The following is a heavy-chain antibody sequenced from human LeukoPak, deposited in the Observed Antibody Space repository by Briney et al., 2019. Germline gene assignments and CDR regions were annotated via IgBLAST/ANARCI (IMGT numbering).Heavy chain of an antibody. D-gene: IGHD3-10*01. CDR1: GGSISSYY. Sequence: SETLSLTCTVSGGSISSYYWSWIRQPPGKGLEWIGYIYYSGSTNYNPSLKSRVTISVDTSKNQFSLKLSSVTAADTAVYYCARVLSGFGGSGMSYYHGMDVWGQGTTVTVSS. CDR3: ARVLSGFGGSGMSYYHGMDV. J-gene: IGHJ6*02. V-gene: IGHV4-59*01. CDR2: IYYSGST.